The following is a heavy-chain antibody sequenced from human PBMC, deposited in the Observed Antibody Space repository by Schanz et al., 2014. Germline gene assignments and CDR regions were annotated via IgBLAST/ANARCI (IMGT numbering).Heavy chain of an antibody. D-gene: IGHD6-13*01. CDR3: VSQTGSPNY. J-gene: IGHJ4*02. V-gene: IGHV3-23*01. CDR2: ISASGGDT. Sequence: EVQLLESGGGLVEPGGSLRLSCAASGFSFSSYAMGWVRQAPGKGLEWLSVISASGGDTYYADSVKGRFTISRDNSKNTVHLQMNSLRVEDTAVYFCVSQTGSPNYWGQGTLVTVSS. CDR1: GFSFSSYA.